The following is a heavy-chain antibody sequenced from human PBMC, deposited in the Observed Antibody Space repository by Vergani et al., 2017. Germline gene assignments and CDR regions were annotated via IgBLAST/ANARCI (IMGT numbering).Heavy chain of an antibody. CDR3: ARAQSYGPLDAFDI. CDR1: GGSFSGYY. D-gene: IGHD3-10*01. CDR2: INHSGST. V-gene: IGHV4-34*01. Sequence: QVQLQQWGAGLLKPSETLSLTCAVYGGSFSGYYWSWIRQPPGKGLEWIGEINHSGSTNYNPSRTGRVTISVDTAKNQFSLKLSSVTAADTAVYYCARAQSYGPLDAFDIWGQGTMVTVSS. J-gene: IGHJ3*02.